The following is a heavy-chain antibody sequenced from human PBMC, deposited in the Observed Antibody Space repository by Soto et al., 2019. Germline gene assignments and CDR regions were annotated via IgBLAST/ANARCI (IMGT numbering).Heavy chain of an antibody. CDR3: ARTPGTTRYYYYGMDV. Sequence: EVQVLESGGGLVQPGGSLRLSCAASGFNFNTYAMSWVRQAPGKGLEWVSGISGGGGSIHYVDSVKGRFTISRDNSKNTLYLQMNSLRAEDTAVYYCARTPGTTRYYYYGMDVWGQGTTVTVSS. J-gene: IGHJ6*02. V-gene: IGHV3-23*01. D-gene: IGHD1-1*01. CDR2: ISGGGGSI. CDR1: GFNFNTYA.